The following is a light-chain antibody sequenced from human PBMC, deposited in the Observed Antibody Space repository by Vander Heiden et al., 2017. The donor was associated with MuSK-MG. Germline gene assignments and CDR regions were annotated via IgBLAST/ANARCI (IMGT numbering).Light chain of an antibody. Sequence: EVVLTQSPATLSLSPGERATLSCRASQSVSSYLAWYQQKPGQTPRLLIYDASSRATGINARFRGRGHGTDFTLTISSREPEDFAVYYCQQLTNGHPSITFGGGTKVEIK. CDR1: QSVSSY. J-gene: IGKJ4*01. V-gene: IGKV3D-11*02. CDR3: QQLTNGHPSIT. CDR2: DAS.